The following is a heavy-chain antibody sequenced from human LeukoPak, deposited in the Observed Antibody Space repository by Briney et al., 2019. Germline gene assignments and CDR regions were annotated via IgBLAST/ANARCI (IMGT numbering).Heavy chain of an antibody. CDR3: ARDREDAEYYFDY. CDR2: ISGSGGST. V-gene: IGHV3-23*01. J-gene: IGHJ4*02. CDR1: GFTFSSYA. Sequence: GGSLRLSCAASGFTFSSYAMSWVRQAPGKGLEWVSAISGSGGSTYYADSVKGRFTISRDNSKNTLYLQMNSLRAEDTAVYYCARDREDAEYYFDYWGQGTLVTVSS. D-gene: IGHD2-2*01.